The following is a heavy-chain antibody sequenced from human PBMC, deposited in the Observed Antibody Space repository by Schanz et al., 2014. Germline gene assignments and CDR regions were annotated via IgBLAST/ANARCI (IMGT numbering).Heavy chain of an antibody. CDR2: INTNTGNP. CDR1: GYTFTSYA. V-gene: IGHV7-4-1*02. D-gene: IGHD6-13*01. Sequence: QVQLVQSGSELKKPGASVRVSCKASGYTFTSYAMNWVRQAPGQGVEWMGWINTNTGNPTYAQAFTGRFVISLDTSVSTAYLQISSIKAEDTAVYYCAREDGSSSWLPQHFDYWGQGTLVTVSS. J-gene: IGHJ4*02. CDR3: AREDGSSSWLPQHFDY.